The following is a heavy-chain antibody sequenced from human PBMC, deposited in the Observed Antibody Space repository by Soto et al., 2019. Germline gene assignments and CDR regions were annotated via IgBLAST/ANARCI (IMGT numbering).Heavy chain of an antibody. CDR1: GFTFSTYA. CDR2: ISYTGANQ. CDR3: ARDAFLYSRGAYYDH. J-gene: IGHJ4*02. Sequence: QVRLVESGGGAVQPGDSLRLSCDASGFTFSTYALHWVRQAPGKGLEWVAFISYTGANQYYADSVKGRFTVSRDNSKNIASLQMTSLKPEDSAVYYWARDAFLYSRGAYYDHWGQGTLVTVSS. D-gene: IGHD4-4*01. V-gene: IGHV3-30-3*01.